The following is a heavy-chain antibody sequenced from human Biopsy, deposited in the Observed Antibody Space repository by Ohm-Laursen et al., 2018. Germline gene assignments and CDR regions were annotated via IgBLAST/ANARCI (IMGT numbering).Heavy chain of an antibody. CDR2: ISYSGST. Sequence: TLSLTCTVSGGSIRSSYWSWIRQPPGKGLEWIGYISYSGSTSYNPSLKSRVTISADTSKNQLSLTLSSLTAADTAVYFCAKQWSYYESFTQHYRGDFDYWGQGTLVIVSS. D-gene: IGHD3-16*01. J-gene: IGHJ4*02. CDR1: GGSIRSSY. V-gene: IGHV4-59*08. CDR3: AKQWSYYESFTQHYRGDFDY.